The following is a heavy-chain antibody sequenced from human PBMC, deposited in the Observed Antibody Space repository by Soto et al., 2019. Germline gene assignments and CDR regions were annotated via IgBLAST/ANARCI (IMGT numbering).Heavy chain of an antibody. D-gene: IGHD2-8*01. J-gene: IGHJ6*03. CDR1: GFIINNYA. CDR2: IKSDGTT. Sequence: EVQLLESGGGLVQPGGSLRLSCAASGFIINNYAMNWVRQAPGEGLEWVSGIKSDGTTYYADSVKGRCTISRDDSKNTLFLQMNSLRADDTALYYCAKPNVGYGIYYMDVWGKGTTVTVSS. CDR3: AKPNVGYGIYYMDV. V-gene: IGHV3-23*01.